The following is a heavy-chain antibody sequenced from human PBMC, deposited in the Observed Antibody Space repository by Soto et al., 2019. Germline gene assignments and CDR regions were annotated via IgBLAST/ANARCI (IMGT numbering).Heavy chain of an antibody. Sequence: GESLKISCKGSGYSFTSYWISWVRQMPGKGLEWMGRIDPSDSYTNYSPSFQGHVTISADKSISTAYLQWSSLKASDTAMYYCARLNYDSSGYPPWLSWFDPWGQGTLVTVSS. CDR2: IDPSDSYT. D-gene: IGHD3-22*01. CDR3: ARLNYDSSGYPPWLSWFDP. J-gene: IGHJ5*02. V-gene: IGHV5-10-1*01. CDR1: GYSFTSYW.